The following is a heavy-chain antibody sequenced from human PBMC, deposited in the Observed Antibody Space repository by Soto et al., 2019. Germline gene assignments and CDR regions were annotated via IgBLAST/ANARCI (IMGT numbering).Heavy chain of an antibody. J-gene: IGHJ6*02. D-gene: IGHD3-10*01. CDR1: GFTFSSYG. V-gene: IGHV3-33*01. CDR3: AREEVSGISSYNYYGMDV. CDR2: IWYDGSNK. Sequence: GGSLRLSCAASGFTFSSYGMHWVRQAPGKGLEWVAVIWYDGSNKYYADSVKGRFTISRDNSKNTLYLQMNSLRAEDTAVYYCAREEVSGISSYNYYGMDVWGQGTTVTVSS.